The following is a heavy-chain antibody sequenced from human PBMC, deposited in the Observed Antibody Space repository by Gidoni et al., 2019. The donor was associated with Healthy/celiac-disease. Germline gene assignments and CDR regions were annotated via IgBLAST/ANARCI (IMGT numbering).Heavy chain of an antibody. CDR1: GFTFSCYA. CDR2: ISYDGSNK. Sequence: QVQLVESGGGVVQPGRSLRLSCAGSGFTFSCYAMHWVRLAPGKGLEWVAVISYDGSNKYYADSVKGRFTISRDNSKNTLYLQMNSLRAEDTAVYYCARDRAGITSGWFDPWGQGTLVTVSS. V-gene: IGHV3-30*14. D-gene: IGHD1-1*01. J-gene: IGHJ5*02. CDR3: ARDRAGITSGWFDP.